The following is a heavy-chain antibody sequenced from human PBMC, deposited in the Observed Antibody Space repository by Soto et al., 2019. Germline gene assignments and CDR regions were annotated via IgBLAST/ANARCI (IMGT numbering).Heavy chain of an antibody. V-gene: IGHV4-61*01. CDR3: ARSSAVITTLDYFDY. Sequence: SETLSLTCTVSGGSVSSGSYYWSWIRQPPGKGLEWIGYIYYSGSTNYNPSLKSRVTISVDTSKNQFSLKLSSVTAADTAVYYCARSSAVITTLDYFDYWGQGTLVTVSS. D-gene: IGHD3-22*01. CDR1: GGSVSSGSYY. J-gene: IGHJ4*02. CDR2: IYYSGST.